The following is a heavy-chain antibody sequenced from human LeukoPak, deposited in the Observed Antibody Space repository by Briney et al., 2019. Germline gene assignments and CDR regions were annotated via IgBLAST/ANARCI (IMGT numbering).Heavy chain of an antibody. CDR1: GFTFSSYA. Sequence: GGSLRLSCAASGFTFSSYAMHWVRQAPGKGLEWVAVISYDGSNKYYADSVKGRFTISRDNSKNTLYLQMNSLRAEDTAVYYCARDRRRFDYGDYVFDNWGQGTLVTVSS. J-gene: IGHJ4*02. CDR3: ARDRRRFDYGDYVFDN. CDR2: ISYDGSNK. D-gene: IGHD4-17*01. V-gene: IGHV3-30-3*01.